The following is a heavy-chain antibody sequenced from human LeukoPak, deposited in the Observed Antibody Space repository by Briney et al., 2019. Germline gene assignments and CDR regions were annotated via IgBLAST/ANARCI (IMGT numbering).Heavy chain of an antibody. D-gene: IGHD6-13*01. Sequence: ASVKVSCKASGYTFTGYYMHWVRQAPGQGLEWMGWINPNSGGTNYAQKFQGGVTMTRDTSISTAYMELSRLRSDDTAVYYCARSAAGTRLIDYWGQGTLVTVSS. V-gene: IGHV1-2*02. J-gene: IGHJ4*02. CDR1: GYTFTGYY. CDR2: INPNSGGT. CDR3: ARSAAGTRLIDY.